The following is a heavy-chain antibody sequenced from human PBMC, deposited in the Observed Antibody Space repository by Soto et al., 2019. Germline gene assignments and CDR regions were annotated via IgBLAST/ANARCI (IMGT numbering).Heavy chain of an antibody. CDR3: ARDCYAWDY. CDR1: GFTFSSYG. CDR2: IWYDGSNK. Sequence: QVQLVESGGGVVQPGRSLRLSCAASGFTFSSYGMHWVRQAPGKGLEWVAVIWYDGSNKYYADSVKGRFTISRDNSKNTLYRQMISLRAEDTAVYYCARDCYAWDYWGQGTLVTVSS. J-gene: IGHJ4*02. D-gene: IGHD2-15*01. V-gene: IGHV3-33*01.